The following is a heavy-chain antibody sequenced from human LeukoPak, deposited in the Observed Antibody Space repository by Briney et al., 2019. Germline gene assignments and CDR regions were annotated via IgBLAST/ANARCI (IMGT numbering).Heavy chain of an antibody. CDR2: ISASGGNT. V-gene: IGHV3-23*01. D-gene: IGHD3-10*01. CDR1: GSAFSTYV. CDR3: AKDLKPGALGY. Sequence: SGGSLRLSCEASGSAFSTYVMAWVRQSPGRGLEWVSSISASGGNTYYPDSFQGRFTISRDNFKSILYLQLNSLRADDTAVYYCAKDLKPGALGYWGQGALVTVSS. J-gene: IGHJ4*02.